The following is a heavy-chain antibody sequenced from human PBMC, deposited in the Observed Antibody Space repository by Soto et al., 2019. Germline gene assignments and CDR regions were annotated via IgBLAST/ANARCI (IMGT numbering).Heavy chain of an antibody. Sequence: QVQLQQWGAGLLKPSETLSLTCAVYGGSFSGYYWSWIRQPPGKGLEWIGEINQSGSTNYNPSLKSRVTISIDTSKNQSSLKLSYVTAADTAVYYCAKGSPTLWFGRVRAPPTYFEIWGQGTMVTVSS. V-gene: IGHV4-34*01. D-gene: IGHD3-10*01. CDR1: GGSFSGYY. CDR3: AKGSPTLWFGRVRAPPTYFEI. J-gene: IGHJ3*02. CDR2: INQSGST.